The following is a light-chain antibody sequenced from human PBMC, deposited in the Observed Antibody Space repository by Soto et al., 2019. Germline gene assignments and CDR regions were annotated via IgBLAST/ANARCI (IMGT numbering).Light chain of an antibody. V-gene: IGLV2-23*02. Sequence: QSALTQPASVSGSPGQSITISCSGTTNDVGKYNLVSWYQHHPGKAPKLMIYEVTKRPSGVSNRFSGSKSGNTASLTISGLQAEDEADYYCCSYVIGSALFGGVTKLTVL. CDR2: EVT. CDR1: TNDVGKYNL. CDR3: CSYVIGSAL. J-gene: IGLJ2*01.